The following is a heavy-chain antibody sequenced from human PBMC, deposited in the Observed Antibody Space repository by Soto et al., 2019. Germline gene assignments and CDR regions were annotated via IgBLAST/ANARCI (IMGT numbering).Heavy chain of an antibody. V-gene: IGHV1-18*01. CDR3: AGGGGRSGWYYFDY. J-gene: IGHJ4*02. CDR1: GYTFTSYG. D-gene: IGHD6-19*01. Sequence: QVQLVQSGAEVKKPGASVKVSCKASGYTFTSYGISWVRQAPGQGLEWMGWISAYNGNTNYAQKLQGRVTMTTDTSTGTAYMELRGRRSVDTAVYYCAGGGGRSGWYYFDYWGEGTLVTVAS. CDR2: ISAYNGNT.